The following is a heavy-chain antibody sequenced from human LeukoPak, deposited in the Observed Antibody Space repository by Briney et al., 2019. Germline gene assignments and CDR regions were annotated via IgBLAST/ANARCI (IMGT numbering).Heavy chain of an antibody. J-gene: IGHJ4*02. CDR1: GFTFSSYA. CDR3: ARDGSIVGATTMGSYYFDY. V-gene: IGHV3-30-3*01. D-gene: IGHD1-26*01. Sequence: PGGSLRLSCAASGFTFSSYAMHWVRQAPGKGLEWVAVISYDGSNKYYADSVKGRFTISRDNSKNALYLQMNSLRAEDTAVYYCARDGSIVGATTMGSYYFDYWGQGTLVTVSS. CDR2: ISYDGSNK.